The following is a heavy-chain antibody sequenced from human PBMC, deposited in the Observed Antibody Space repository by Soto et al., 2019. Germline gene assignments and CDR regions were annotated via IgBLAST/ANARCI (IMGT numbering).Heavy chain of an antibody. Sequence: LSLTYTVSGGSLGSSSYYWGWIRQSPGKGLEWIGNIYYSGNTFYNPSLKSRVTISVDTSKNQFYLHLSSVTAADTAIFYCASIAAPGTTHFDFWGQGTLVTVSS. CDR1: GGSLGSSSYY. J-gene: IGHJ4*02. D-gene: IGHD6-13*01. V-gene: IGHV4-39*01. CDR3: ASIAAPGTTHFDF. CDR2: IYYSGNT.